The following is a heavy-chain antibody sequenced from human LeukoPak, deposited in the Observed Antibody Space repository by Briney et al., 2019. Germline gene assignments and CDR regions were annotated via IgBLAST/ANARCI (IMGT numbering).Heavy chain of an antibody. Sequence: GGSLRLSCAASGFTFSSYSMNWVRQAPGKGLEWVSSISSSSSYIYYADSVKGRFTISRDNAKNSLYLQMNSLRAEDTAVYYCARDREAYSSSWYGRWFDPWGQGTLVTVSS. V-gene: IGHV3-21*01. CDR1: GFTFSSYS. CDR2: ISSSSSYI. J-gene: IGHJ5*02. CDR3: ARDREAYSSSWYGRWFDP. D-gene: IGHD6-13*01.